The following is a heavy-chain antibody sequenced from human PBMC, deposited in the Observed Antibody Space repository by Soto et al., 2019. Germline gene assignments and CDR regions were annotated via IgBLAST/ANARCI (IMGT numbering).Heavy chain of an antibody. CDR1: GYTFIIYG. CDR3: ARGGAHYYDSSGLYFDN. J-gene: IGHJ4*02. CDR2: INTYNGNT. D-gene: IGHD3-22*01. V-gene: IGHV1-18*01. Sequence: ASVKVSCKASGYTFIIYGISWVRQAPGQGLEWMGWINTYNGNTNYAQKLQGRVAMTTDTSTSTVYMELESLRSDDTAIYYCARGGAHYYDSSGLYFDNWGQGTLVTVSS.